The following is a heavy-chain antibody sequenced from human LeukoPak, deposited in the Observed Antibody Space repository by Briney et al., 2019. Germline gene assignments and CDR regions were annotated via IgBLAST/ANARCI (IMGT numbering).Heavy chain of an antibody. J-gene: IGHJ4*02. CDR1: GFSFDDFA. D-gene: IGHD3-10*01. CDR3: ATRYASGPIADY. V-gene: IGHV3-9*01. CDR2: ITWNGGTI. Sequence: GGSLRLSCAASGFSFDDFATHWVRQAPGKGLEWVSGITWNGGTIDYADSVKGRFTISRDNAKNSLYLQMNSLRAEDTALYYCATRYASGPIADYWGQGTLVTVSS.